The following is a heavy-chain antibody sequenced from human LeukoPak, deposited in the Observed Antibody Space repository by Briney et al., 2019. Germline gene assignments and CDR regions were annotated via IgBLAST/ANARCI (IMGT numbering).Heavy chain of an antibody. Sequence: GASVKVSCKASGGTFSSYAISWVRQAPGQGLEWMGRIIPILGIANYAQKFQGRVTMTRNTSISTAYMELSSLRSEDTAVYYCARGSYYYDSSGPYQHRKVYNWFDPWGQGTLVTVSS. D-gene: IGHD3-22*01. CDR3: ARGSYYYDSSGPYQHRKVYNWFDP. J-gene: IGHJ5*02. CDR2: IIPILGIA. V-gene: IGHV1-69*04. CDR1: GGTFSSYA.